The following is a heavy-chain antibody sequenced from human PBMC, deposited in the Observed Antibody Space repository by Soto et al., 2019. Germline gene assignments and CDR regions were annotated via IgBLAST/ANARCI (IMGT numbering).Heavy chain of an antibody. CDR2: ISSYNGNT. Sequence: QVQLVQSGAEVKTPGASVKVSCKASGFTFTSSGISWVRQAPGQGLEWMAWISSYNGNTNYAQHFQGRVTLTTDTSTSTAYMELKTLRSDDTAMYYCVRDVQYQPDYWGQGTLVTVSS. CDR3: VRDVQYQPDY. CDR1: GFTFTSSG. J-gene: IGHJ4*02. D-gene: IGHD1-1*01. V-gene: IGHV1-18*04.